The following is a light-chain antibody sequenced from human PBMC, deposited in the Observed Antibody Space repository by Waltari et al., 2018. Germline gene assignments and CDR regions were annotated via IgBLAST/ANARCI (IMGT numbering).Light chain of an antibody. V-gene: IGLV3-21*02. Sequence: SYVLTQPHSVSVAPGQTASTTCGGHNLESQSVHWYQQTPGPAPVVVVYDDSDRPSGIPDRFSGSNSGNTATLSISRVEAGDEADYYCQVWDTSSDHEVFGGGTKLTVL. J-gene: IGLJ2*01. CDR3: QVWDTSSDHEV. CDR2: DDS. CDR1: NLESQS.